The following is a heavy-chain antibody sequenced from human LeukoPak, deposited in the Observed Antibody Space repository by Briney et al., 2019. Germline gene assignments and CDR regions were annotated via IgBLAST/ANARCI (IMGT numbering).Heavy chain of an antibody. CDR1: GYTFTNYD. J-gene: IGHJ4*02. CDR3: AISTGWYRFDY. Sequence: EXSVTVSCKASGYTFTNYDFNWVRQAPGQGLEWLGWMRPNTGDTHSALKFQGRVTMTRDTSITTAYMELSSLASDDTAVYFCAISTGWYRFDYWGQGTKVTVSS. V-gene: IGHV1-8*01. D-gene: IGHD6-19*01. CDR2: MRPNTGDT.